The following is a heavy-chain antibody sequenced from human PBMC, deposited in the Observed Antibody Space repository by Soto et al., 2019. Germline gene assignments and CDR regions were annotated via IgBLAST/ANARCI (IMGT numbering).Heavy chain of an antibody. V-gene: IGHV1-69*04. CDR3: ARDMRTYYYDSSGYYYGMDV. D-gene: IGHD3-22*01. CDR2: IIPILGIA. CDR1: GGTFSSYT. J-gene: IGHJ6*02. Sequence: VASVKVSCKASGGTFSSYTISWVRQAPGQGLEWMGRIIPILGIANYAQKFQGRVTITADKSTSTAYMELSSLRSEDTAVYYCARDMRTYYYDSSGYYYGMDVWGQGTTVTVSS.